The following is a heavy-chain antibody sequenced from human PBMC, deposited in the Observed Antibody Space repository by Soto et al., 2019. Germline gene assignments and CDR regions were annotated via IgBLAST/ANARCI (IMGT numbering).Heavy chain of an antibody. CDR2: ITTDKGKT. V-gene: IGHV1-18*01. CDR1: GYTFTNYG. J-gene: IGHJ4*02. Sequence: QVQLVQSGPEVKKPGASVKVSCKTSGYTFTNYGISWVRQAPGQGLEWMGWITTDKGKTTYAQKFQGRVTMTTDTSTSTAYMDLSSLRSDDTAIYYCATRSPAFDYRGQGTLVTVSS. CDR3: ATRSPAFDY.